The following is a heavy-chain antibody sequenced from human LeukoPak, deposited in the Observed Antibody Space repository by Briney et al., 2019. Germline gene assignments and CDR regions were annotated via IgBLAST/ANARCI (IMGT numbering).Heavy chain of an antibody. D-gene: IGHD5-24*01. CDR1: GGSISSYY. Sequence: SETLSLTCTISGGSISSYYWSWIRQRPGKGLERIGYIHYSGSTSYNPSLKSRVTILVDTSKYQFSLKLRSVTAADTAVYYCARHERDVSLDRAFDIWGQGTMVTVSS. CDR3: ARHERDVSLDRAFDI. V-gene: IGHV4-59*08. J-gene: IGHJ3*02. CDR2: IHYSGST.